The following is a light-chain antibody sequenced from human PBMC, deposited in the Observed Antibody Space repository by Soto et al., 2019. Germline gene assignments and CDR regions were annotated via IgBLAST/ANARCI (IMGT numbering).Light chain of an antibody. CDR3: QQRNIWPPVT. Sequence: PGERATLSCRASPSATNYLACSQQKPGQPPRLLIYGAINRAAGIPARFSGSGSGTDFTLTISSLEPEDSAVYYCQQRNIWPPVTFGQGTRLENK. V-gene: IGKV3-11*01. CDR2: GAI. CDR1: PSATNY. J-gene: IGKJ5*01.